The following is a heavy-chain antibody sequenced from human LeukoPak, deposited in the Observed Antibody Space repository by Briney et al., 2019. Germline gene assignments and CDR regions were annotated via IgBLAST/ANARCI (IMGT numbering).Heavy chain of an antibody. V-gene: IGHV1-2*02. J-gene: IGHJ4*02. CDR3: ARDSSLLGYCSSTSCYTLDY. CDR1: GYTFTGYY. CDR2: INPNSGGT. D-gene: IGHD2-2*02. Sequence: GASVKVSCKASGYTFTGYYMHWVRQAPGQGLEWMGWINPNSGGTNYAQKFQGRVTMTRDTSISTAYMELSRLRSDDTAVYYCARDSSLLGYCSSTSCYTLDYWGQGTLVTVSS.